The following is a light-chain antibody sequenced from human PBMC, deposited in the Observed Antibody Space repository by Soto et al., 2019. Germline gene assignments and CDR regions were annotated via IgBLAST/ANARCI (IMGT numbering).Light chain of an antibody. CDR1: QSVSSSY. Sequence: EIVLTQSPGTLSLSPGERATLSCRASQSVSSSYLAWYQHKPGQATRLLIYGASSRATGIPDRFSGIGSGTDFTLTISRLEPEDFAVYYCQQYDSSLFTFGPGTKVDIK. CDR2: GAS. J-gene: IGKJ3*01. V-gene: IGKV3-20*01. CDR3: QQYDSSLFT.